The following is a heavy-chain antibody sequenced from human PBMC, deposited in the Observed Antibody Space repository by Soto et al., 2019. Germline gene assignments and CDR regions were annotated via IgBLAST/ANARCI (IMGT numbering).Heavy chain of an antibody. Sequence: SETLSLTCTVSGGSINSGAYYWTWIRQHPGKGLEWIGYIYYNGSTFYNPSLKSRVTISVDTSKSQFSLKLSSVTAADTAVYYCARDRTNGYYYYGMDVWGQGTTVTVS. V-gene: IGHV4-31*03. CDR1: GGSINSGAYY. CDR3: ARDRTNGYYYYGMDV. J-gene: IGHJ6*02. CDR2: IYYNGST.